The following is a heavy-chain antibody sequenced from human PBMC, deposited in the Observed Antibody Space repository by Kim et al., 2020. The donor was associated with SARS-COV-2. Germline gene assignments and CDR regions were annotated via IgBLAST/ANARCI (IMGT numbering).Heavy chain of an antibody. V-gene: IGHV3-23*01. Sequence: VKGRLTIPRDNSKNKLYLKMNSLRAEDTAVYYCAKSAIVVVVAAYNWFDPWGQGTLVTVSS. J-gene: IGHJ5*02. D-gene: IGHD2-15*01. CDR3: AKSAIVVVVAAYNWFDP.